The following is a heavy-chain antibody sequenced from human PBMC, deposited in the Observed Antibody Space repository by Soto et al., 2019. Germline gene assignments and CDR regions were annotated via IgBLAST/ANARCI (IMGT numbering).Heavy chain of an antibody. CDR3: ARSITGYSYADS. CDR1: GFTFTSYW. J-gene: IGHJ4*02. Sequence: EVQLVESGGGLVQPGGSLRLSCAASGFTFTSYWMHWVRQAPGKGLVWVTRINSDGSSTVYVDSVKGRFSISRDNAKNTLYLQMTSLRAEYTAFYYCARSITGYSYADSWGQGTLVTVSS. V-gene: IGHV3-74*01. D-gene: IGHD5-18*01. CDR2: INSDGSST.